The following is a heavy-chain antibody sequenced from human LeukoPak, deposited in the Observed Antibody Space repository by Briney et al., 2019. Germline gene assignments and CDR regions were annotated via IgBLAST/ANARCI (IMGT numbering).Heavy chain of an antibody. CDR3: ARDRSERAFDI. CDR1: GFTFSSYW. Sequence: GGSLRLSCAASGFTFSSYWMSWVRQAPGKGLKWVANIKQDGSEKYYVDSVKGRFTISRDNAKNSLYLQMNSLRAEDTAVYYCARDRSERAFDIWGQGTMVTVSS. CDR2: IKQDGSEK. D-gene: IGHD3-3*01. J-gene: IGHJ3*02. V-gene: IGHV3-7*03.